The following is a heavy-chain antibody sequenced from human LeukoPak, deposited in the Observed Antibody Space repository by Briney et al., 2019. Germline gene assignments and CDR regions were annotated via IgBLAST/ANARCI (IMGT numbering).Heavy chain of an antibody. CDR3: ARHKDRGYGSGVDWFDP. CDR1: GGSISSGGYY. Sequence: PSETLSLTCTVSGGSISSGGYYWSWIRQHPGKGLEWIGYIYYSGSTYYNPSLKSRVTISVDTSKNQFSLKLSSVTAADTAVYYCARHKDRGYGSGVDWFDPWGQGTLVTVSS. V-gene: IGHV4-31*03. D-gene: IGHD3-10*01. CDR2: IYYSGST. J-gene: IGHJ5*02.